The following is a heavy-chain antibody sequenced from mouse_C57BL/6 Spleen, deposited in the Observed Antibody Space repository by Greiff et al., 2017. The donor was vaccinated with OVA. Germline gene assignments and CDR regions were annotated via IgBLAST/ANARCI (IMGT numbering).Heavy chain of an antibody. D-gene: IGHD2-4*01. CDR2: IDPNSGGT. CDR3: ARSGVGIYYDYGENDMDY. Sequence: QVQLQQPGAELVKPGASVKLSCKASGYTFTSYWMHWVKQRPGRGLEGIGRIDPNSGGTKYNEKFKSKATLTVDKPSSTAYRQLSSLTPEDSAGYYCARSGVGIYYDYGENDMDYWGQGASVTVSS. V-gene: IGHV1-62-3*01. CDR1: GYTFTSYW. J-gene: IGHJ4*01.